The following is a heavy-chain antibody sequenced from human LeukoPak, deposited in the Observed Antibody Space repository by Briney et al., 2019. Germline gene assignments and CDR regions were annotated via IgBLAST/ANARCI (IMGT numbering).Heavy chain of an antibody. CDR3: AREVAAAATYYFDY. CDR2: IYYSGST. V-gene: IGHV4-59*01. CDR1: GGSISSYC. D-gene: IGHD6-13*01. Sequence: SATLSLTCTVSGGSISSYCWSWIRQPPGKGLEWIGYIYYSGSTNYNPSLKSRVTISVDTSKNQFSLKLSSVTAADTAVYYCAREVAAAATYYFDYWGQGTLVTVSS. J-gene: IGHJ4*02.